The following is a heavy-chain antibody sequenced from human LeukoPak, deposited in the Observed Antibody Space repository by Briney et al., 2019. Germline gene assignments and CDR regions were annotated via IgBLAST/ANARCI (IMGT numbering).Heavy chain of an antibody. CDR2: INPSGGST. V-gene: IGHV1-46*01. J-gene: IGHJ6*03. CDR3: ARVRVVPAAVYYYYYYMDV. D-gene: IGHD2-2*01. Sequence: ASVKVSCKASGYTFTSYYMYWVRQAPGQGLEWMGIINPSGGSTSYAQKFQGRVTMTRDTSISTAYMELSRLRSDDTAVYYCARVRVVPAAVYYYYYYMDVWGKGTTVTVSS. CDR1: GYTFTSYY.